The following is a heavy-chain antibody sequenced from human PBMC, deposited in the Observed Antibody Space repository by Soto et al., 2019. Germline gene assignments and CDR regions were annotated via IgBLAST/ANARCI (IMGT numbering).Heavy chain of an antibody. CDR2: IIPIFGTA. Sequence: QVQLVQSGAEVKKPGSSVKFSCRASGATFSTYAITWVRQAPGQGLEWRGGIIPIFGTANYAQKFQGRVTITADESTSTAYMELSSLRSEDTAVYYCASQGASPYYYYGMDVWGQGTTVTVSS. J-gene: IGHJ6*02. V-gene: IGHV1-69*12. CDR1: GATFSTYA. CDR3: ASQGASPYYYYGMDV.